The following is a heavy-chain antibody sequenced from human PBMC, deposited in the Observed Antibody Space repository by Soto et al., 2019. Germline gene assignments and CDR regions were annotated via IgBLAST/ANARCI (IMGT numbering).Heavy chain of an antibody. CDR2: INHSGST. Sequence: SETLSLTCAVYGGSFSGYYWSWIRQPPGKGLEWIGEINHSGSTNYNPSLKSRVTISVDTSKNQFSLKLSSVTAADTAVYYCARPEYRRRKRGMDVWGKGTTVTVSS. V-gene: IGHV4-34*01. J-gene: IGHJ6*04. CDR1: GGSFSGYY. D-gene: IGHD3-16*02. CDR3: ARPEYRRRKRGMDV.